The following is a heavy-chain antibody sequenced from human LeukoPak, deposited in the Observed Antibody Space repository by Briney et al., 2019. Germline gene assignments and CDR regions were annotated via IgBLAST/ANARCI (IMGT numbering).Heavy chain of an antibody. CDR1: GYTFTSYD. D-gene: IGHD6-6*01. CDR3: ARARYSSSSPGDWFDP. J-gene: IGHJ5*02. Sequence: ASVKVSCKASGYTFTSYDINWVRQATGQGLEWMGWMNPNSGNTGYAQKFQGRVTMTRNTSISTAYMELSSLRSEDMAVYYCARARYSSSSPGDWFDPWGQGTPVTVSS. V-gene: IGHV1-8*01. CDR2: MNPNSGNT.